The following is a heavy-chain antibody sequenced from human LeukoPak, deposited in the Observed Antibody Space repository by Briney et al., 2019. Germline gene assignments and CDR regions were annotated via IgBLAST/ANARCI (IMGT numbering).Heavy chain of an antibody. CDR1: GGSFSGYY. CDR3: ARGKVLLWFGEFFDY. D-gene: IGHD3-10*01. V-gene: IGHV4-34*01. J-gene: IGHJ4*02. CDR2: INHSGST. Sequence: SETLSLTCAVYGGSFSGYYWSWIRQPPGKGLEWIGEINHSGSTNYNPSLKSRVTISVDTSKNQFSLKLSSVTAADTAVYYCARGKVLLWFGEFFDYWGQGTLVTVSS.